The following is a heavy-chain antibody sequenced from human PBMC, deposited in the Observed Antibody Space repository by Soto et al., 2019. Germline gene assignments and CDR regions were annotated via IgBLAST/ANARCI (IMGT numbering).Heavy chain of an antibody. CDR3: ARWVTVVTPNRYFDY. Sequence: SETLSLTCTVSGGSISSSSYYWGWIRQPPGKGLEWIGSIYYSGSTYYNPSLKSRVTISVDTSKNQFSLKLSSVTAADTAVYYCARWVTVVTPNRYFDYWGQGTLVTVSS. D-gene: IGHD2-15*01. CDR2: IYYSGST. V-gene: IGHV4-39*01. J-gene: IGHJ4*02. CDR1: GGSISSSSYY.